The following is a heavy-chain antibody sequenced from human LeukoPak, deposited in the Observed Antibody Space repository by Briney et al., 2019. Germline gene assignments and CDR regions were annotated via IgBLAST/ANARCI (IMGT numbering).Heavy chain of an antibody. CDR2: INPNSGGT. D-gene: IGHD3-16*01. J-gene: IGHJ4*02. CDR1: GYTFTGYY. Sequence: GASVKVSCKASGYTFTGYYMHWVRQAPGQGLEWMGWINPNSGGTNYAQKFQGRVTMTRDTSSSTAYIELSSLRSEDTAVYYCARDNDSRDPPHFDYWGQGTLVTVSS. V-gene: IGHV1-2*02. CDR3: ARDNDSRDPPHFDY.